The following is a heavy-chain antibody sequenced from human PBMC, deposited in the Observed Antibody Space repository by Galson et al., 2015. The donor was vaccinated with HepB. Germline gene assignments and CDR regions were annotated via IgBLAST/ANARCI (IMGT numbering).Heavy chain of an antibody. J-gene: IGHJ4*02. CDR3: ARGRHSSSWGGPAYYFDY. D-gene: IGHD6-13*01. Sequence: SLRLSCAASGFTFSSYDMHWVRQATGKGLEWVSAIGTAGDTYYPGSVKGRFTISRENTKNSLYLQMNSLRAGDTAVYYCARGRHSSSWGGPAYYFDYWGQGTLVTVSS. V-gene: IGHV3-13*04. CDR1: GFTFSSYD. CDR2: IGTAGDT.